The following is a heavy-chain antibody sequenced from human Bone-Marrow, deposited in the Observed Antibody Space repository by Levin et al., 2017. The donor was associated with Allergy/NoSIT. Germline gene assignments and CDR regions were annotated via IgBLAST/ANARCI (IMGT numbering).Heavy chain of an antibody. CDR2: IRSKAYGGTT. V-gene: IGHV3-49*03. Sequence: GGSLRLSCTTSGITFGDYAMSWFRQAPGKGLEWVGFIRSKAYGGTTEYAASVRGRFTISRDDSKSIAYLQMNSLNTEDTAVYYCTRVTYCSSTTCRRSDYWGQGTLVTVSS. CDR1: GITFGDYA. CDR3: TRVTYCSSTTCRRSDY. D-gene: IGHD1-14*01. J-gene: IGHJ4*02.